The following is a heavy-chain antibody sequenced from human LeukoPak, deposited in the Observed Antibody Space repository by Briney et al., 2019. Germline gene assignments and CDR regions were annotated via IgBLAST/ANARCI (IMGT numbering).Heavy chain of an antibody. CDR2: IYYSGST. CDR1: GYSISSSSYY. J-gene: IGHJ3*02. Sequence: SETLSLTCTVSGYSISSSSYYWAWIRQPPGKGLEWIGYIYYSGSTNYNPSLKSRVTISVDTSKNQFSLKLSSVTAADTAVYYCARTDSGSRRTTPFDIWGQGTMVTVSS. V-gene: IGHV4-61*05. D-gene: IGHD1-26*01. CDR3: ARTDSGSRRTTPFDI.